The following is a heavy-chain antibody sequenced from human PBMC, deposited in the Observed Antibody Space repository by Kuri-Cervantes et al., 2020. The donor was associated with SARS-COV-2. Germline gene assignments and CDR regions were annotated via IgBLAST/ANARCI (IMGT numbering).Heavy chain of an antibody. CDR1: GGSISSSSYY. D-gene: IGHD6-19*01. V-gene: IGHV4-39*07. CDR2: INHSGST. CDR3: ARARWGSGWTYYYYGMDV. Sequence: SETLSLTCTVSGGSISSSSYYWGWIRQPPGKGLEWIGEINHSGSTNYNPSLKSQVTISVGTSKNQFSLKLSSVTAADTAVYYCARARWGSGWTYYYYGMDVWGQGTTVTVSS. J-gene: IGHJ6*02.